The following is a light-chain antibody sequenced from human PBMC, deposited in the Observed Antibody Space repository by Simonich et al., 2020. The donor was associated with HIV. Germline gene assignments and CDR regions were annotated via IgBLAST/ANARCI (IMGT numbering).Light chain of an antibody. CDR3: QQYNSIPRT. J-gene: IGKJ1*01. Sequence: DIQMPQSPSPLSASVGDRVTITCRASQSISSWLGWFQQKPGKATELLIYKASSLESRVPSRFSGSGYGTEFTLTISSLQPDDFATYYCQQYNSIPRTFGQGTKVEIK. V-gene: IGKV1-5*03. CDR1: QSISSW. CDR2: KAS.